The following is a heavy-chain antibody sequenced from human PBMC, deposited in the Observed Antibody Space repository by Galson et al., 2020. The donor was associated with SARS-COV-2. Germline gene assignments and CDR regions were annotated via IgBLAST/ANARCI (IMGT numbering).Heavy chain of an antibody. CDR3: AKDLLTMIVFNWYAFDI. V-gene: IGHV3-30*18. Sequence: TGGSLRLSCAASGFTFSSYGMHWVRQAPGKGLEWVAVISYDGSNKYYADSVKGRFTISRDNSKNTLYLQMNSLRAEDTAVYYCAKDLLTMIVFNWYAFDIWGQGTMVTVSS. CDR2: ISYDGSNK. J-gene: IGHJ3*02. CDR1: GFTFSSYG. D-gene: IGHD3-22*01.